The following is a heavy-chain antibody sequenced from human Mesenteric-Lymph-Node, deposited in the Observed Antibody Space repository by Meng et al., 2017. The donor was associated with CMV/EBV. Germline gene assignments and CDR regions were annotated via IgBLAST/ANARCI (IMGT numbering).Heavy chain of an antibody. V-gene: IGHV3-48*03. CDR1: GFTFSSYE. D-gene: IGHD2-2*01. Sequence: GGSLRLSCAASGFTFSSYEMNWVRQAPGKGLEWVSYISSSGSTIYYADSVKGRFTISRDNAKNSLYLQMNSLRAEDTAVYYCARDPRSTSWYYYYGMDVWGQGTTVTVSS. CDR2: ISSSGSTI. CDR3: ARDPRSTSWYYYYGMDV. J-gene: IGHJ6*02.